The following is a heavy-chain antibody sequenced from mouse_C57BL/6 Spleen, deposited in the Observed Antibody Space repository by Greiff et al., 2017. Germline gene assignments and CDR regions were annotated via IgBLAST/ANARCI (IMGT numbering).Heavy chain of an antibody. V-gene: IGHV5-4*01. J-gene: IGHJ3*01. CDR3: ARDYYGNYVAY. Sequence: EVKLVESGGGLVKPGGSLKLSCAASGFTFSSYAMSWVRQTPEKRLEWVATISDGGSYTYYPDNVKGRFPISRDNAKNNLYLQMSHLKSEDTAMYYCARDYYGNYVAYWGQGTLVTVPA. CDR2: ISDGGSYT. D-gene: IGHD2-1*01. CDR1: GFTFSSYA.